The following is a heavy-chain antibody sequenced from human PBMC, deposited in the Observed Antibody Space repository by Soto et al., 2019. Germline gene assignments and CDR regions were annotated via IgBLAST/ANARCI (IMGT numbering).Heavy chain of an antibody. V-gene: IGHV1-69*13. CDR2: IIPIFGTA. Sequence: SVKVSCKASGGTFSSYAISWVRQAPGQGLEWMGGIIPIFGTANYAQKFQGRVTITADESTSTAYMELSSLRSEDTAVYYCARVSYYGSGSYYYYYYGMDVWGQGTTVTVSS. CDR3: ARVSYYGSGSYYYYYYGMDV. CDR1: GGTFSSYA. D-gene: IGHD3-10*01. J-gene: IGHJ6*02.